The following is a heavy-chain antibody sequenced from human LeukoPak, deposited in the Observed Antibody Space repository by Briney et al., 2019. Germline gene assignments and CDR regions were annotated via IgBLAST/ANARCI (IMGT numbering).Heavy chain of an antibody. D-gene: IGHD3-10*01. CDR2: INPSSGGT. CDR1: GYTFTGYY. V-gene: IGHV1-2*02. CDR3: AREPPHYYGSGALFDY. J-gene: IGHJ4*02. Sequence: ASVKVSCKASGYTFTGYYMHWVRQAPGQGLEWMGWINPSSGGTNYAQKFQGRVTMTRDTSISTAYMELSRLRSDDTAVYYCAREPPHYYGSGALFDYWGQGTLVTVSS.